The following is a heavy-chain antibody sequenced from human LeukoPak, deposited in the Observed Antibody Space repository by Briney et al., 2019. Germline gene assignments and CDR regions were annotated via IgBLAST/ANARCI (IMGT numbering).Heavy chain of an antibody. V-gene: IGHV3-30*02. CDR2: IRYDGSNK. Sequence: GESLKISCKGSGYSFTSYWIGWVRQMPGKGLEWVAFIRYDGSNKYYADSVKGRFTISRENSKNTLYLQMNSLRAEDTAVYYCAKDFGITGTGGAYFDYWGQGTLITVSS. J-gene: IGHJ4*02. CDR1: GYSFTSYW. CDR3: AKDFGITGTGGAYFDY. D-gene: IGHD1-20*01.